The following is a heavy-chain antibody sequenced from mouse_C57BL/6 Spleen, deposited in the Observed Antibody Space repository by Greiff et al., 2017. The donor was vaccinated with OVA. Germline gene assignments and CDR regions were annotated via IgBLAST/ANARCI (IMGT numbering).Heavy chain of an antibody. CDR3: ATNWDRYFDY. CDR1: GYSITSGYY. CDR2: ISYDGSN. Sequence: EVKLMESGPGLVKPSQSLSLTCSVTGYSITSGYYWHWIRQFPGNQLEWMGYISYDGSNNYNPSLKNRISITRDTSKNQVFLKLNTVTTEDTATYYCATNWDRYFDYWGQGTTLTVSS. V-gene: IGHV3-6*01. D-gene: IGHD4-1*01. J-gene: IGHJ2*01.